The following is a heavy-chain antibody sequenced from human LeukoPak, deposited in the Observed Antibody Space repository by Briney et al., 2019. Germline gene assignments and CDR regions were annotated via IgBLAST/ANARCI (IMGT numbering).Heavy chain of an antibody. CDR1: AFTFIVYY. CDR3: ARDQPALDY. V-gene: IGHV1-2*02. J-gene: IGHJ4*02. CDR2: INLNTGDT. Sequence: ASVTVSCKASAFTFIVYYMHWVRQAPGQGLEWMGWINLNTGDTDYAPKFQGRVTMTRDTSITTAYMELSRLRYDDTAVYYCARDQPALDYWGRGTLVTVSS.